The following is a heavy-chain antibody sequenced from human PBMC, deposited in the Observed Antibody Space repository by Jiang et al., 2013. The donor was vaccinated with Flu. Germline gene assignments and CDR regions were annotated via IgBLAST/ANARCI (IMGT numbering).Heavy chain of an antibody. CDR3: ASRNFYDSTGYFDY. J-gene: IGHJ4*02. Sequence: PGLVKPSGTLSLTCAVSGGSISSLNWWSWVRQPPGRGLEWIGEIHHSGSTNYSPSLKSRVTISVDKSKNQFSLKLTSVTAADTAVYYCASRNFYDSTGYFDYWGQGTLVTVSS. D-gene: IGHD3-22*01. CDR2: IHHSGST. CDR1: GGSISSLNW. V-gene: IGHV4-4*02.